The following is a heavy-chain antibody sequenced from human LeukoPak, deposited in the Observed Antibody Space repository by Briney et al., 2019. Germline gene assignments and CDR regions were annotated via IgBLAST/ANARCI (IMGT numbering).Heavy chain of an antibody. CDR3: ARRSVGGGERFDY. Sequence: SETLSLTCTVSGGSASSGSYYWTWIRQPPGKGLEWIGYVYYSGSTNYSPSLKSRVTISVDTSKNQFSLKLTSVTAADTAVYYCARRSVGGGERFDYWGQGTLVTVSS. V-gene: IGHV4-61*01. J-gene: IGHJ4*02. D-gene: IGHD3-16*01. CDR2: VYYSGST. CDR1: GGSASSGSYY.